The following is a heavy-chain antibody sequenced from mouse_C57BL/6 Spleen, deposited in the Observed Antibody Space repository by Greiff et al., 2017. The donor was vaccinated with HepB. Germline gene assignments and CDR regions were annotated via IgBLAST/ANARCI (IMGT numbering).Heavy chain of an antibody. CDR3: AGGGMAVPSYWYFDV. CDR2: INPNNGST. V-gene: IGHV1-22*01. Sequence: EVQLQQSGPELVKPGASVKMSCKASGYTITDYNMHWVKQSHGKSLEWIGYINPNNGSTSYNQKFKGKATLTVNKSSSTAYMELRRLTSEDSAVCYCAGGGMAVPSYWYFDVWGTGTTVTVSS. J-gene: IGHJ1*03. CDR1: GYTITDYN.